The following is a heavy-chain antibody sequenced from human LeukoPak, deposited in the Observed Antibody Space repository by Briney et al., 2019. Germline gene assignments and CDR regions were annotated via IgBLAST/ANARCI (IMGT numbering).Heavy chain of an antibody. D-gene: IGHD3-22*01. CDR2: INTSDGST. CDR3: TRPKDRASHLFLFDY. CDR1: GYTFTSYY. J-gene: IGHJ4*02. Sequence: ASVKVSCKASGYTFTSYYMHWVRQAPGQGLEWMGIINTSDGSTNYAQKFQGRVTMTRDRSRSTVYLELSSLRSEDTAVYYCTRPKDRASHLFLFDYWGQGTLVTVSS. V-gene: IGHV1-46*01.